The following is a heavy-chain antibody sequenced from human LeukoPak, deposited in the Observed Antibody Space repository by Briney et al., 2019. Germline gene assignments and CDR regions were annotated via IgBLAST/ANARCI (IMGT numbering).Heavy chain of an antibody. J-gene: IGHJ4*02. CDR3: ARDYYYGSGSYLYYFDY. V-gene: IGHV1-18*01. D-gene: IGHD3-10*01. CDR2: ISAYNGNT. Sequence: ASVKVSCKASGYTFTSYGISWVRQAPGQGLEWMGWISAYNGNTNYAQKLQGRVTMTTDTSTSTAYMELRSLRSDDTAVYYCARDYYYGSGSYLYYFDYWGQGTLVTVPS. CDR1: GYTFTSYG.